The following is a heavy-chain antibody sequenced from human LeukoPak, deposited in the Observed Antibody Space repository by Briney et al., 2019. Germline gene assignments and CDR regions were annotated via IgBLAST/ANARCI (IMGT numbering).Heavy chain of an antibody. Sequence: ASVKVSCKASGYTFTGYYIHWVRQAPGQGLEWMGWINPNGGGADYAQKFQGRVTMTRDTSINTAYMELSRLKSDDTAVYYCARVRGPAAALHFEFWGQGTLVTVSS. V-gene: IGHV1-2*02. CDR3: ARVRGPAAALHFEF. J-gene: IGHJ4*02. CDR2: INPNGGGA. D-gene: IGHD6-13*01. CDR1: GYTFTGYY.